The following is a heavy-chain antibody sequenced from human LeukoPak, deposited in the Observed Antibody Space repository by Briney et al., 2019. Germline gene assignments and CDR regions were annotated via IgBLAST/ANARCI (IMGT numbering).Heavy chain of an antibody. D-gene: IGHD3-22*01. V-gene: IGHV3-7*01. J-gene: IGHJ4*02. CDR3: ATSYDSSGCD. CDR1: GFTFSNFW. Sequence: PGGSLRLSCAASGFTFSNFWMSWVRQAPGKGLEWVANIKQDGSIQYYGDSVKGRFPISRDNARNSLYLQMNSLRAEDTALYYCATSYDSSGCDWGQGTLVTVSS. CDR2: IKQDGSIQ.